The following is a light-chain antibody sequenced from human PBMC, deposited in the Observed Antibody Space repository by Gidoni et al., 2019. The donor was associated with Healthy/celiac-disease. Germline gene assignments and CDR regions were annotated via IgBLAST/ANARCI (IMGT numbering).Light chain of an antibody. V-gene: IGKV3D-20*01. CDR3: QQYGSSPPYT. J-gene: IGKJ2*01. Sequence: ERALTQSPATLSVSHGERATLSCAASQSVRRSYLAWYQQKPGLAPRLLIYAASSRATGIPDRFSGRGSGTDFTLPISRLEPEDFAVYYCQQYGSSPPYTFGQGTKLEIK. CDR1: QSVRRSY. CDR2: AAS.